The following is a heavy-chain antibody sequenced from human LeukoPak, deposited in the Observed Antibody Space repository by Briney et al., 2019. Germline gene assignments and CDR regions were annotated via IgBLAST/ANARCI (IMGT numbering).Heavy chain of an antibody. CDR3: ARAPRDRGYCGATSCFEYMDV. J-gene: IGHJ6*03. D-gene: IGHD2-2*01. CDR1: GGPISSYY. CDR2: IYYSGNT. Sequence: SETLSLTCTVSGGPISSYYWNWIRQPPGKGLEWIGNIYYSGNTKYNPSLKSRVTISVDTSKTQFSLKVTSVTAADTAVYYCARAPRDRGYCGATSCFEYMDVWGRGTTVTISS. V-gene: IGHV4-59*01.